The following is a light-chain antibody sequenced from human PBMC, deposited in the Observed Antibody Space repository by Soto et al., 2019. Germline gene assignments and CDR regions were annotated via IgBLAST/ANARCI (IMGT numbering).Light chain of an antibody. CDR3: QQYNNWPRT. Sequence: EIVLTQSPATLSVSPGERATLSCRASQSVHSSLAWYHQRPGQAPRLLIYGASARATGTPARFSGSGSGTEFTLTISSLQSEDFAVYYCQQYNNWPRTFGQGTKVEIK. V-gene: IGKV3-15*01. CDR1: QSVHSS. J-gene: IGKJ1*01. CDR2: GAS.